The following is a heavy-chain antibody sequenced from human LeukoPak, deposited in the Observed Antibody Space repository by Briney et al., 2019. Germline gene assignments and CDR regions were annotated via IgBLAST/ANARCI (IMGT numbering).Heavy chain of an antibody. CDR3: ARKYCSSTSCYAGSIYFDY. D-gene: IGHD2-2*01. CDR1: GGSISSGGYY. J-gene: IGHJ4*02. V-gene: IGHV4-31*03. Sequence: SETLSLTCTVSGGSISSGGYYWSWIRQHPGKGLVWIGYIYYSGSTYYNPSLKSRVTISVDTSKNQFSLKLSSVTAADTAVYYCARKYCSSTSCYAGSIYFDYWGQGTLSPSPQ. CDR2: IYYSGST.